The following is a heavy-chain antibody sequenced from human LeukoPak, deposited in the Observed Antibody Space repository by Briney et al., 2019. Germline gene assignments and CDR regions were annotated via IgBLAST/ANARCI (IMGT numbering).Heavy chain of an antibody. D-gene: IGHD6-13*01. CDR3: ARDFRNSREGPPAFDI. CDR2: ISAYNGNT. V-gene: IGHV1-18*01. J-gene: IGHJ3*02. Sequence: GASVMVSCKASGYTFTSYSISWVRQAPGQGLEWMGWISAYNGNTNYAQKLQGRVTMTTDTSTSTAYMELRSLRSDDTAVYYCARDFRNSREGPPAFDIWGQGTMVTVSS. CDR1: GYTFTSYS.